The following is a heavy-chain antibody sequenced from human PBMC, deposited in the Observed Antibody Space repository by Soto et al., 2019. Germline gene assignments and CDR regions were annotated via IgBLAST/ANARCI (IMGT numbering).Heavy chain of an antibody. D-gene: IGHD2-15*01. CDR1: GFTFSSYS. Sequence: GGSLRLSCAASGFTFSSYSMNWVRQAPGKGLEWVSYISSSSSTIYYADSVKGRFTISRDNAKNSLYLQMNSLRAEDTAVYYCARDPPLGYCSGGSCLGGWFDPWGQGTLVTVSS. J-gene: IGHJ5*02. CDR3: ARDPPLGYCSGGSCLGGWFDP. CDR2: ISSSSSTI. V-gene: IGHV3-48*01.